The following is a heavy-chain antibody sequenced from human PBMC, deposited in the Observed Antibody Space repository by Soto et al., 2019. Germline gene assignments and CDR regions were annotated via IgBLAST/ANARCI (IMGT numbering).Heavy chain of an antibody. V-gene: IGHV1-3*01. CDR2: INAGNGDT. CDR1: GYTFTN. Sequence: QVQLVQSGAEVKRPGASVKVSCKTSGYTFTNIHWVRQAPGQRLEWMGWINAGNGDTKYSQNFQSRVTITSDTSANTSYLKLSRLRSEDTAEYYCARDTGYAEHWGQGTLLGPSS. CDR3: ARDTGYAEH. J-gene: IGHJ4*01. D-gene: IGHD5-12*01.